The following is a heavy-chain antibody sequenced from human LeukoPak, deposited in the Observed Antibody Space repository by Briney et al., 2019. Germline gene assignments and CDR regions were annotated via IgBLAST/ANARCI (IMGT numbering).Heavy chain of an antibody. V-gene: IGHV4-61*02. J-gene: IGHJ1*01. CDR1: GGSISSGSYY. Sequence: SVTLSLTCTVSGGSISSGSYYWSWIRQPAGKGLEWIGRIYTSGSTNYNPSLKSRVTISVDTSKNQFSLKLSSVTAADTAVYYCATIGGGNSGYIQHWGQGTLVTVSS. D-gene: IGHD1-26*01. CDR3: ATIGGGNSGYIQH. CDR2: IYTSGST.